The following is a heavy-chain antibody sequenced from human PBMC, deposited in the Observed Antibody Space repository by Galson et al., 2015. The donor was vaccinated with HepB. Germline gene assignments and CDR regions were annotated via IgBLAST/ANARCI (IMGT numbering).Heavy chain of an antibody. J-gene: IGHJ4*02. D-gene: IGHD7-27*01. CDR2: TGHDDRYK. CDR3: VRDLNRGSNFDY. CDR1: GFTFGTYG. Sequence: ALRLSCAASGFTFGTYGMHWVRQAPGEGLEWVAVTGHDDRYKGYAESVRGRFTISRDNSRNMLYLQMNSLRDEDTAVYYCVRDLNRGSNFDYWGQGTLVTFSS. V-gene: IGHV3-33*01.